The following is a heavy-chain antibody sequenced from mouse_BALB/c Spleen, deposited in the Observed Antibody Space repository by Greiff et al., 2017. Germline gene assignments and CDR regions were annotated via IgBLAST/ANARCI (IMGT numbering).Heavy chain of an antibody. Sequence: EVMLVESGGGLVQPKGSLKLSCAASGFTFNTYAMNWVRQAPGKGLEWVARIRSKSNNYATYYADSVKDRFTISRDDSQSMLYLQMNNLKTEDTAMYYCVRGYYGSSGFAYWGQGTLVTVSA. CDR2: IRSKSNNYAT. J-gene: IGHJ3*01. V-gene: IGHV10-1*02. D-gene: IGHD1-1*01. CDR1: GFTFNTYA. CDR3: VRGYYGSSGFAY.